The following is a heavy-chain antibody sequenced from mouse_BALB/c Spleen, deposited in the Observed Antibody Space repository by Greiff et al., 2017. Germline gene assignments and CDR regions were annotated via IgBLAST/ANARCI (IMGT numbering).Heavy chain of an antibody. V-gene: IGHV5-6-4*01. CDR2: ISSGGSYT. CDR1: GFTFSSYT. D-gene: IGHD2-4*01. CDR3: TRDRDYAWFAY. Sequence: EVQRVESGGGLVKPGGSLKLSCAASGFTFSSYTMSWVRQTPEKRLEWVATISSGGSYTYYPDSVKGRFTISRDNAKNTLYLQMSSLKSEDTAMYYCTRDRDYAWFAYWGQGTLVTVSA. J-gene: IGHJ3*01.